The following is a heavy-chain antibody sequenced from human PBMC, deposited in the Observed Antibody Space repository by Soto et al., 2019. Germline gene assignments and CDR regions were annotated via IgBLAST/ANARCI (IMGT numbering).Heavy chain of an antibody. V-gene: IGHV1-69*01. D-gene: IGHD3-22*01. Sequence: QVQLVRSGAEVKKPGSSVKVSCKASGGTFSSYAISWVRQAPGQGLEWMGGIIPIFGTANYAQKFQGRVTITADESTSTAFLELSSLRSEDTAVYYCARSRNYYDSSGYDFDYWGQGTLVTVSS. J-gene: IGHJ4*02. CDR2: IIPIFGTA. CDR1: GGTFSSYA. CDR3: ARSRNYYDSSGYDFDY.